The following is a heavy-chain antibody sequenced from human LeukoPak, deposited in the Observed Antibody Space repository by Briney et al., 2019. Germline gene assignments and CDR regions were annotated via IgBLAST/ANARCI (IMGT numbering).Heavy chain of an antibody. CDR2: IYSGGST. J-gene: IGHJ4*02. Sequence: QPGGSLRLSCAVSGFTVSSNYMSWVRQAPGKGLEWVSIIYSGGSTYYADSVKGRFTISRDNSKNTLYLQMNSLRAEDTAVYYCARVKRWELRYFDYWGQGTLVTVSS. CDR1: GFTVSSNY. CDR3: ARVKRWELRYFDY. D-gene: IGHD1-26*01. V-gene: IGHV3-66*01.